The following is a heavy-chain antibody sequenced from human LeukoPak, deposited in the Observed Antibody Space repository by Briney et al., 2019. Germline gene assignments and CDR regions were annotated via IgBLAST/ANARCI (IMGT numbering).Heavy chain of an antibody. Sequence: PGGSLRLSCATSGFTFSRYWMSWVRQAPGKGLEWVSYISSSSSTIYYADSVKGRFTISRDNAKNSLYLQMNSLRDEDTAVYYCARPPSGYSNYHTVFDYWGQGTLVTVSS. J-gene: IGHJ4*02. V-gene: IGHV3-48*02. D-gene: IGHD4-4*01. CDR3: ARPPSGYSNYHTVFDY. CDR1: GFTFSRYW. CDR2: ISSSSSTI.